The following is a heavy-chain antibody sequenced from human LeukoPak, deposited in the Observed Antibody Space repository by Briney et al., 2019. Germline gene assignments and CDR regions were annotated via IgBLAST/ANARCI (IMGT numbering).Heavy chain of an antibody. CDR1: GFTFSPCA. CDR2: ISGSGGST. D-gene: IGHD2-2*01. Sequence: GGSLRLSCAASGFTFSPCAMGWVRPAPAKGLGWVSAISGSGGSTFYADSVKGRFTISRDNSKNTVYLQMSGLRAEDTALYYCAKAHCSPTSCSRVDYWGQGTLVTVSS. J-gene: IGHJ4*02. V-gene: IGHV3-23*01. CDR3: AKAHCSPTSCSRVDY.